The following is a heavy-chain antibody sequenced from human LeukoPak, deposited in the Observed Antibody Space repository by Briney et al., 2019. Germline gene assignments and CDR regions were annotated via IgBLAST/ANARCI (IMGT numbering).Heavy chain of an antibody. Sequence: GGSLRLSCAASGFTFSGSGMSWVRQAPGKGLEWLSSSGDSDVSTYYPDSLKGRFTISRDNSKNTLYLQMNSLRAEDTAVYYCAKGGCRGTCNPLAYWGQGALVTVSP. V-gene: IGHV3-23*01. J-gene: IGHJ4*02. CDR1: GFTFSGSG. CDR3: AKGGCRGTCNPLAY. CDR2: SGDSDVST. D-gene: IGHD2-15*01.